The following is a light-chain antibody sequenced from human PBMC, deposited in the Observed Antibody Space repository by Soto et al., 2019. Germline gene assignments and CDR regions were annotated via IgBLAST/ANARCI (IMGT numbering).Light chain of an antibody. CDR3: RQYINSQWT. V-gene: IGKV3-20*01. Sequence: PGERATLSCRPSQSVSSTYLDWYQQKPGQAPRLLIYAASSRATGIPDRFSGGASATDFTLTISRLEPEDFAVYYCRQYINSQWTFGQGTKVEIK. CDR2: AAS. CDR1: QSVSSTY. J-gene: IGKJ1*01.